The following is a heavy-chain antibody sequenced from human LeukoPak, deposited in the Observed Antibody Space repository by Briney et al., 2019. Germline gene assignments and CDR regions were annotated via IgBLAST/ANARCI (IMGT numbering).Heavy chain of an antibody. V-gene: IGHV3-23*01. D-gene: IGHD2-21*02. J-gene: IGHJ4*02. Sequence: GGSLILSCKASGFTFNKCAMSGASQAPGGGLGWVSTISSSRGRTYHADSVSGRFSISRDNSWNTLYLAISTVTVEDTSVYYCLKGDIEVVTAVWADWGQGVRVTVSS. CDR2: ISSSRGRT. CDR1: GFTFNKCA. CDR3: LKGDIEVVTAVWAD.